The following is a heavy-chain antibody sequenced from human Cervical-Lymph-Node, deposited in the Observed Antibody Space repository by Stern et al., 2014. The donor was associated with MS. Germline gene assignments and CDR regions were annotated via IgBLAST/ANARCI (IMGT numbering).Heavy chain of an antibody. CDR1: GDSVSSNSAA. J-gene: IGHJ4*02. V-gene: IGHV6-1*01. Sequence: QVQLVQSGPGLVKPSQTLSLTCAISGDSVSSNSAAWHWIRQSPSRGLEWLGRTYYRSHWDNDFAVTVKTRIIINPDTSKNQFSLQLNSVTPEDTAVYYCARGVRDTGLKRWGQGTLVTVSS. D-gene: IGHD5-24*01. CDR2: TYYRSHWDN. CDR3: ARGVRDTGLKR.